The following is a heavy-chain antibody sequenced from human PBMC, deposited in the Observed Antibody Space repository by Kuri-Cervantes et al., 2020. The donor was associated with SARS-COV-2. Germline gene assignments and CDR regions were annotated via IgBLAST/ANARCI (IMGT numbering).Heavy chain of an antibody. CDR2: INHSGST. CDR3: ASGNDSSHHETMYYFDY. V-gene: IGHV4-34*01. Sequence: SQTLSLTCAVYGGSFSGYYWSWIRQPPGKGLEWIGEINHSGSTNYNPSLKSRVTISVDTSKNQFSLKLSSVTAADTAVYYCASGNDSSHHETMYYFDYWGQGPLVTVSS. CDR1: GGSFSGYY. D-gene: IGHD6-13*01. J-gene: IGHJ4*02.